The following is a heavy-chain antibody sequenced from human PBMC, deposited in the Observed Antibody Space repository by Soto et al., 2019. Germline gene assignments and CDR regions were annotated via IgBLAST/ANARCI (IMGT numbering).Heavy chain of an antibody. J-gene: IGHJ4*02. CDR2: ISYDGSNK. CDR1: GFTFSSYG. V-gene: IGHV3-30*18. CDR3: AKDFGSSSGWWDFDY. Sequence: GGSLRLSCAASGFTFSSYGMHWFRQAPGKGLEWVAVISYDGSNKYYADSVKGRFTISRDNSKNTLYLQMNSLRAEDTAVYYCAKDFGSSSGWWDFDYWGQGTLVTVST. D-gene: IGHD6-19*01.